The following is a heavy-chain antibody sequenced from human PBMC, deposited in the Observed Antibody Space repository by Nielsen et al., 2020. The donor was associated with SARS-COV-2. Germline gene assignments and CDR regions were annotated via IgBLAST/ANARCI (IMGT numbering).Heavy chain of an antibody. J-gene: IGHJ4*02. CDR1: GGSFSGYY. D-gene: IGHD2-15*01. V-gene: IGHV4-34*01. CDR3: ARGSRWYTFDY. Sequence: SETLSLTCAVYGGSFSGYYWSWIRQPPGKGLEWSGEINHSGSTNYNPSLKSRVTISVDTSKNQFSLKLSSVTAADTAVYYCARGSRWYTFDYWGQGTLVTVSS. CDR2: INHSGST.